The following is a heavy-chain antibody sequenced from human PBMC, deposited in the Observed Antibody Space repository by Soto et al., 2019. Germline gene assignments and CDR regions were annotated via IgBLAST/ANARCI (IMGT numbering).Heavy chain of an antibody. CDR1: GYTFTSYG. J-gene: IGHJ6*02. CDR2: ISAYNGNT. V-gene: IGHV1-18*01. Sequence: GASVKVSCKAAGYTFTSYGLSCARQAPGQGLEWMGWISAYNGNTNYAQKLQGRVTMTTDTSTSTAYMELRSLRSDDTAVYYCARGYDSSGYSPDYYYGMDVWGQGTTVTVSS. CDR3: ARGYDSSGYSPDYYYGMDV. D-gene: IGHD3-22*01.